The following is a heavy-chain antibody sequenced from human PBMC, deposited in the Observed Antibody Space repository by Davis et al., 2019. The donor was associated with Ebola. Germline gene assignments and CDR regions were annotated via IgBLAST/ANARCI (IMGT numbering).Heavy chain of an antibody. CDR1: GFIVSDKY. D-gene: IGHD3-9*01. CDR2: YGTGADT. J-gene: IGHJ5*02. Sequence: GESLKISCAASGFIVSDKYMSWVRQAPGKGLEWVSTYGTGADTYYADSVKGRFTISRDIAKNTLFLQMNSLTADDSAVYYCTRDFDWHDGSWGQGTLVTVSS. CDR3: TRDFDWHDGS. V-gene: IGHV3-53*01.